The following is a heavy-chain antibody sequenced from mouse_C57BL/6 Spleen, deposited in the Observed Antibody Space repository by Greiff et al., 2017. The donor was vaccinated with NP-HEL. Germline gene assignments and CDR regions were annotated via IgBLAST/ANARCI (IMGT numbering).Heavy chain of an antibody. J-gene: IGHJ4*01. D-gene: IGHD2-4*01. Sequence: VQLKESGPELVKPGASVKISCKASGYSFTDYNMNWVKQSNGKSLEWIGVINPNYGTTSYNQKFKGKATLTVDQSSSTAYMQLNSLTSEDSAVYYCARSGDYDVPYAMDYWGQGTSVTVSS. V-gene: IGHV1-39*01. CDR2: INPNYGTT. CDR1: GYSFTDYN. CDR3: ARSGDYDVPYAMDY.